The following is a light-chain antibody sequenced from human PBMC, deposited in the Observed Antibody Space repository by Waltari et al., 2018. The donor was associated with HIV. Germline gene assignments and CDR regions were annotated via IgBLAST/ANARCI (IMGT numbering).Light chain of an antibody. CDR3: MQGRQTPQVT. Sequence: DIVMTQSPLSLPVTPGEPASISCRSSQSLLHSNGYSYLDWYLQKPGQSPQLLIYLGSNRASGVPDRFSGSGSGTDFTLKISRVEAKDAGMYYCMQGRQTPQVTFGGGTKVEIK. CDR2: LGS. CDR1: QSLLHSNGYSY. J-gene: IGKJ4*01. V-gene: IGKV2-28*01.